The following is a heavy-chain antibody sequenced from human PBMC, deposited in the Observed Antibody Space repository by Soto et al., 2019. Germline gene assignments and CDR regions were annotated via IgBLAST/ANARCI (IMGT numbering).Heavy chain of an antibody. CDR3: TTDRPLYGDYRLGAFDI. Sequence: GGSLRLSCAASGFTFSNAWMSWVRQAPGKGLEWVGRIKSKTDGGTTDYAAPVKGRFTISRDDSKNTLYLQMNSLKTEDTAVYYCTTDRPLYGDYRLGAFDIWGQGTMVT. V-gene: IGHV3-15*01. CDR2: IKSKTDGGTT. D-gene: IGHD4-17*01. J-gene: IGHJ3*02. CDR1: GFTFSNAW.